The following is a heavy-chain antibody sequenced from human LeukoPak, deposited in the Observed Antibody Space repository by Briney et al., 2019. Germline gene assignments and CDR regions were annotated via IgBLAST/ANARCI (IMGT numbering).Heavy chain of an antibody. CDR1: GGSISSGSYY. V-gene: IGHV4-61*01. Sequence: PSETLSLTCTVSGGSISSGSYYWSWIRQPPGKRLEWIGYIYYSGSTNYNPSLKSRVTISVDTSKNQFSLKLSSVTAADTAVYYCASTEGNYYDSSGYFDYWSQGTLVTVSP. CDR3: ASTEGNYYDSSGYFDY. D-gene: IGHD3-22*01. CDR2: IYYSGST. J-gene: IGHJ4*02.